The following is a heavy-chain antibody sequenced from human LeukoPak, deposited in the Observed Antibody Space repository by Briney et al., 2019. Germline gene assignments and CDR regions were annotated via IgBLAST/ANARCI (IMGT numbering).Heavy chain of an antibody. CDR2: ISHDGSNK. J-gene: IGHJ4*02. CDR3: ARDTVTTWSGPGY. Sequence: PGGSLRLSCAASGFTFSSYAMHWVRQAPGKGLEWVAVISHDGSNKYYADSVKGRFTISRDNSKNTLYLQMNSLRAEDTAVYYCARDTVTTWSGPGYWGQGTLVTVSS. CDR1: GFTFSSYA. V-gene: IGHV3-30*04. D-gene: IGHD4-17*01.